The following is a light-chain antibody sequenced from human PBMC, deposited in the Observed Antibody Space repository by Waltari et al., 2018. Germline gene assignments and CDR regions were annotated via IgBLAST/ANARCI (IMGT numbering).Light chain of an antibody. J-gene: IGLJ2*01. CDR3: SSYAGSNNVI. V-gene: IGLV2-8*01. CDR1: SSHVGSSYY. Sequence: QSALTQPPSASGSRGQSVTISCTGPSSHVGSSYYLSWYQQHPGKAPKLMIYEVTKRPSGVPDRFSGSKSGNTASLTVSGLQAEDEADYYCSSYAGSNNVIFGGGTRLTVL. CDR2: EVT.